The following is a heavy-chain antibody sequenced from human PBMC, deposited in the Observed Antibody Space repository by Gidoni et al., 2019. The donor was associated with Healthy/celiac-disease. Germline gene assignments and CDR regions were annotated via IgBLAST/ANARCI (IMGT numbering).Heavy chain of an antibody. D-gene: IGHD3-16*01. Sequence: EVQLVQSGAEVKKPGEALKSSCKGSGYSSTSYWIGWVRQMPGKGLEWMGIIFPGYSDTRYSPSFQGQVTISADKSISTAYLQWSSLKASDTAMYDCARVNITFGGVEVIDYWGQGTLVTVSS. CDR1: GYSSTSYW. V-gene: IGHV5-51*03. CDR3: ARVNITFGGVEVIDY. CDR2: IFPGYSDT. J-gene: IGHJ4*02.